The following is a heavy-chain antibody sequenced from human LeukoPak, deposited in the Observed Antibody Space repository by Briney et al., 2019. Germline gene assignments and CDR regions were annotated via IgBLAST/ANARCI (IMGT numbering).Heavy chain of an antibody. CDR3: AGRGQRYFRD. Sequence: SETLSLTCSLSADSITSGDWSWIRQPPGKGLEWIGYIYGIENTDYNPSLKTRVTISLDTSKNQLSLNLTAVTAADTAVYYCAGRGQRYFRDWGQGTLVTVSS. J-gene: IGHJ1*01. V-gene: IGHV4-59*08. CDR1: ADSITSGD. CDR2: IYGIENT.